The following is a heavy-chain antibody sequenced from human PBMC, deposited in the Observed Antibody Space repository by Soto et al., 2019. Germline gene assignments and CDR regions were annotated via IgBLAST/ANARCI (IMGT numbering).Heavy chain of an antibody. Sequence: SVKVSCKASGGTFSSYAISWVRQAPGQGLEWMGGIIPIFGTANYAQKFQGRVTITADESTSTAYMELSSLRSEDTAVYYCARVREYCSGGSCYNWFDPWRQGTLVTVSS. J-gene: IGHJ5*02. CDR3: ARVREYCSGGSCYNWFDP. V-gene: IGHV1-69*13. D-gene: IGHD2-15*01. CDR2: IIPIFGTA. CDR1: GGTFSSYA.